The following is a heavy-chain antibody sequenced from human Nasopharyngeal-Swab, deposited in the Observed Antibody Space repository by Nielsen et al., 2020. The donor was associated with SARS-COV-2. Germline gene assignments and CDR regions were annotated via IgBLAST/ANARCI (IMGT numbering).Heavy chain of an antibody. CDR1: GFTFSTYG. Sequence: GESLQISRAASGFTFSTYGMHWVRQAPGKGLEWVAIIWYDGTDNYYADSVKGRFTISRDNSKNTLYLQMNSLRAEDTAVYYCARGEGVQASAYYDSSGYFPFDYWGQGTLVTVSS. CDR3: ARGEGVQASAYYDSSGYFPFDY. V-gene: IGHV3-33*01. J-gene: IGHJ4*02. CDR2: IWYDGTDN. D-gene: IGHD3-22*01.